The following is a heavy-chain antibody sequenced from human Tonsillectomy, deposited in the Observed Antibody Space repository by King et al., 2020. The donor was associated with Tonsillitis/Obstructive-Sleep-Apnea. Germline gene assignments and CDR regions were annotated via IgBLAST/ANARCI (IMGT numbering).Heavy chain of an antibody. D-gene: IGHD3-16*01. Sequence: VQLVESGGGLVQPGGSLRLSCAASGFTFSNYAMSWVRQAPGKGLEWVSSISDNTGSTSYADSVKGRFTISRDNSKNTLYLQMNNLRAEDTALYYCAKEPPRRDFGLWGHSFDYWGPGTPVTVSS. J-gene: IGHJ4*02. CDR1: GFTFSNYA. CDR3: AKEPPRRDFGLWGHSFDY. V-gene: IGHV3-23*04. CDR2: ISDNTGST.